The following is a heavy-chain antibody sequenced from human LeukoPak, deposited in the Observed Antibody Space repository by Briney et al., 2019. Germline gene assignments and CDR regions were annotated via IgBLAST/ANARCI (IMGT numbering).Heavy chain of an antibody. CDR2: VSYDGSNK. J-gene: IGHJ4*02. V-gene: IGHV3-30*04. CDR3: ARELAASVWGIFDY. CDR1: GFTFSSYA. Sequence: PGRSLRHSCAASGFTFSSYAMHWVRQAPGKGPELEAGVSYDGSNKYYADSLKGRFTISRDNSKNPVYLQMDSLRGEDTAVYYCARELAASVWGIFDYWGQGTLVTVSS. D-gene: IGHD7-27*01.